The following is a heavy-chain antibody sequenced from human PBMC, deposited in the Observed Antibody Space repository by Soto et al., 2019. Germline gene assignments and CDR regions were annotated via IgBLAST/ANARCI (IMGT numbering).Heavy chain of an antibody. Sequence: QVQLVESGGGVVQPGRSPRLSCAASGFTFSNYGMHWVRQAPGKGLEWVAVISYDGRNKYYADSVKGRFTISRDNSKNTLYLQMNSLRAEDTAVCYCAKVTGADAFDVWGRGTMVTVSS. CDR3: AKVTGADAFDV. V-gene: IGHV3-30*18. D-gene: IGHD1-20*01. CDR1: GFTFSNYG. CDR2: ISYDGRNK. J-gene: IGHJ3*01.